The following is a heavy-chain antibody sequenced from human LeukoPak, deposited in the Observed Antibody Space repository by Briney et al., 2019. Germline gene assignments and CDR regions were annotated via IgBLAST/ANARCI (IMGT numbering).Heavy chain of an antibody. V-gene: IGHV4-39*02. CDR1: GGSISSNSYY. Sequence: SETLSLTCAVSGGSISSNSYYWGWIRQPPGKGLEWIGSIYYSGSTYYNPSLKSRVTISVDTSKNQFSLKLSSVTAADTAVYYCARDPVGTSFDYWGQGILVTVSS. CDR3: ARDPVGTSFDY. J-gene: IGHJ4*02. CDR2: IYYSGST.